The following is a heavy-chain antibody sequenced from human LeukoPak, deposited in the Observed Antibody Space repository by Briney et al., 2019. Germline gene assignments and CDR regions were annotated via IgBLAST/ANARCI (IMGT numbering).Heavy chain of an antibody. CDR2: IISDGSTI. Sequence: PGGSLRLSCATSGFTFSSYWMHWVRQAPGKGLVWVSRIISDGSTINYVDSVEDRFTISRDNAKNSLYLHMTSLRAEDTAVYYCARELRTFDSWGQGTLVTVSS. V-gene: IGHV3-74*01. CDR3: ARELRTFDS. CDR1: GFTFSSYW. D-gene: IGHD3-16*01. J-gene: IGHJ4*02.